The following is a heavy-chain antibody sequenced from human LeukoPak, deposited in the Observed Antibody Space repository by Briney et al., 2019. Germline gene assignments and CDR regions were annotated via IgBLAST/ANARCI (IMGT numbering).Heavy chain of an antibody. CDR2: ISSSSSYI. CDR3: AREYYDILTIGAFDI. V-gene: IGHV3-21*01. J-gene: IGHJ3*02. Sequence: GGSLRLSCAASGFTFSSYSMNWVRQAPGKGLEWVSSISSSSSYIYYADSVKGRFTISRDNAKNSLYLQMNSLRAEDTAVYYCAREYYDILTIGAFDIWGQGTMVTVSS. D-gene: IGHD3-9*01. CDR1: GFTFSSYS.